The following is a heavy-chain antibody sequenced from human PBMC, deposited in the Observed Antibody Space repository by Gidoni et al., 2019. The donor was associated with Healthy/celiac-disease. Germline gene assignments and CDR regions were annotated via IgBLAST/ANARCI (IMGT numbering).Heavy chain of an antibody. Sequence: QVQLQESGPGLVKPSQTLSLTCTVSGGSISRGGYYWSWIRQHPGKGLEWIGYIYYSGSTYYNPSLKSRVTISVDTSKNQFSLKLSSVTAADTAVYYCAMAKTYYYYYGMDVWGQGTTVTVSS. V-gene: IGHV4-31*03. CDR3: AMAKTYYYYYGMDV. J-gene: IGHJ6*02. D-gene: IGHD3-10*01. CDR1: GGSISRGGYY. CDR2: IYYSGST.